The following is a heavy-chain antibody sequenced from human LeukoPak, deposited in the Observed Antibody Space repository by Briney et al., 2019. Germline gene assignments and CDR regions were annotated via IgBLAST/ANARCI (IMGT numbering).Heavy chain of an antibody. CDR2: ISSSSSYI. D-gene: IGHD6-19*01. CDR1: GFTFRSYS. V-gene: IGHV3-21*01. Sequence: GGSLRLSCAASGFTFRSYSMNWVRQAPGKGLEWVSSISSSSSYIYYADSVKGRFTISRDNAKNSLYLQMNSLRAEDTAVYYCATGWDHDAFDIWGQGTMVTVSS. CDR3: ATGWDHDAFDI. J-gene: IGHJ3*02.